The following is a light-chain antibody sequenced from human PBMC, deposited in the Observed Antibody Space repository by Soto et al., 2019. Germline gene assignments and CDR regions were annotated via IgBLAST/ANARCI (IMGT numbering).Light chain of an antibody. CDR3: QQYGSSPPYT. V-gene: IGKV3-20*01. CDR2: GAS. Sequence: EIVLTQSPGTLSLSPGERATLSCRASQSVSSSYLAWYQQKPGQAPRLLIYGASSRATGIPDRFSGSGSGTDLTRTISRLEPEDFAVYYCQQYGSSPPYTFGQGTKLEIK. CDR1: QSVSSSY. J-gene: IGKJ2*01.